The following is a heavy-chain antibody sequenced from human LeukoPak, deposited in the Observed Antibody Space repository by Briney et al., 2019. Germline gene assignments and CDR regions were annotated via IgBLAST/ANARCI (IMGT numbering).Heavy chain of an antibody. CDR3: ARENDQGFDY. D-gene: IGHD3-16*01. CDR2: FGTRSSSI. CDR1: GFTFSNYA. J-gene: IGHJ4*02. Sequence: SGGSLRLSCAASGFTFSNYAMNWVRQAPGKGLEWVSSFGTRSSSIYYAHSVTGRFIVSRDNAKNPLFLQMNSLRAEDTAVYYCARENDQGFDYWGQGTLVTVSS. V-gene: IGHV3-21*01.